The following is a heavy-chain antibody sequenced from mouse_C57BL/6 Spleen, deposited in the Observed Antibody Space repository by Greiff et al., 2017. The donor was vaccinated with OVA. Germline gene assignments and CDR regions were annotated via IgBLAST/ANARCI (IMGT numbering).Heavy chain of an antibody. Sequence: EVQRVESEGGLVQPGSSMKLSCTASGFTFSDYYMAWVRQVPEKGLEWVANINYDGSSTYYLDSLKSRFIISRDNAKNILYLQMSSLKSEDTATYYCARDGYYVGWYFDVWGTGTTVTVSS. D-gene: IGHD2-3*01. CDR3: ARDGYYVGWYFDV. CDR1: GFTFSDYY. CDR2: INYDGSST. J-gene: IGHJ1*03. V-gene: IGHV5-16*01.